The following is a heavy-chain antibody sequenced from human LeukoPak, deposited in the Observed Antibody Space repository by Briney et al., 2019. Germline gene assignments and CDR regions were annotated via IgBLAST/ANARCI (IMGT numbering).Heavy chain of an antibody. CDR3: AKDNFEYYDSFDY. V-gene: IGHV3-23*01. CDR2: ISGSGGST. J-gene: IGHJ4*02. D-gene: IGHD3-22*01. Sequence: GGSLRLSCAASGFTFSSYAMSWVRQAPGKGLEWVSAISGSGGSTYYADSAKGRFTISRDNSKNTLYLQMNSLRAEDTAVYYCAKDNFEYYDSFDYWGQGTLVTVSS. CDR1: GFTFSSYA.